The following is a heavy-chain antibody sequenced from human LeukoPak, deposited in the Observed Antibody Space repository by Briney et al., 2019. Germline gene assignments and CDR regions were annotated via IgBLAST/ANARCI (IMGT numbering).Heavy chain of an antibody. CDR1: GFTFSTYA. D-gene: IGHD6-13*01. J-gene: IGHJ4*02. CDR2: ISISGGTT. Sequence: GGSLRLSCAAPGFTFSTYAMNWVRQAPGKGLEWVSTISISGGTTYYADSVKGRFTISRDNSKNTLYLQMNSLRAEDTAVYYCARGAVIQYSSSWYSHLFSDYWGQGTLVTASS. V-gene: IGHV3-23*01. CDR3: ARGAVIQYSSSWYSHLFSDY.